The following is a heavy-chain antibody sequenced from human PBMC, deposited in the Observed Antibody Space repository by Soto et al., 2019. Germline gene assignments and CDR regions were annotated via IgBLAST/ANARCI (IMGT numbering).Heavy chain of an antibody. D-gene: IGHD6-19*01. V-gene: IGHV3-33*01. J-gene: IGHJ2*01. CDR3: ARDGVKGQQWPEWYFDL. CDR2: IWYDGSNK. Sequence: QVQLVESGGGVVQPGRSLRLSCAASGFTFSSYGMHWVRQAPGKGLEWVAVIWYDGSNKYYADSVKGRFTISRDNSKNTLYLQMNSLRAEDTAVYYCARDGVKGQQWPEWYFDLWGRGTLVTVSS. CDR1: GFTFSSYG.